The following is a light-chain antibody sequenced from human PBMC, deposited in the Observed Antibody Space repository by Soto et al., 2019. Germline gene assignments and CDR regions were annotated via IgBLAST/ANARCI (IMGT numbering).Light chain of an antibody. Sequence: EIVLTQSPATLSLSPGERATLSCRASQSVSSYLAWYQQKPSQAPRLLIYDASNRATGIPARFSGSGSATDFTLTISSLEPEDFAVYYCQQRNNWPPYTFGQGTRLEIK. CDR1: QSVSSY. J-gene: IGKJ5*01. CDR3: QQRNNWPPYT. CDR2: DAS. V-gene: IGKV3-11*01.